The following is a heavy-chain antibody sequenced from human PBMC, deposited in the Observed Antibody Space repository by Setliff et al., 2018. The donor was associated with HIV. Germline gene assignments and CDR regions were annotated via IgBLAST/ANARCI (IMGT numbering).Heavy chain of an antibody. J-gene: IGHJ4*02. V-gene: IGHV1-18*04. CDR3: ARTFDYGDSRYPSDY. CDR1: GYTFTAYY. CDR2: ISAYNGNT. D-gene: IGHD4-17*01. Sequence: ASVKVSCKTSGYTFTAYYIHWARQAPGQGLEWMGWISAYNGNTNYAQKFQGRVTMTTDRSTSTAYMELRSLRSDDTAVYYCARTFDYGDSRYPSDYWGQGTLVTVSS.